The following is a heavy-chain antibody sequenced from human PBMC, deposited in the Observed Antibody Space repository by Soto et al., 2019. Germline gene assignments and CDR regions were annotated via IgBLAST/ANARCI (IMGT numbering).Heavy chain of an antibody. CDR1: GGTFSSYA. D-gene: IGHD1-26*01. J-gene: IGHJ3*02. CDR3: ARGWELHVAFDS. V-gene: IGHV1-69*13. CDR2: IIPIFGTA. Sequence: SEKVSCKASGGTFSSYAISLVRQAPGQGLEWMGGIIPIFGTANYAQKFQGRVTITADESTSTAYMELSSLRSEDTAVYYCARGWELHVAFDSCGQGTMVTVSS.